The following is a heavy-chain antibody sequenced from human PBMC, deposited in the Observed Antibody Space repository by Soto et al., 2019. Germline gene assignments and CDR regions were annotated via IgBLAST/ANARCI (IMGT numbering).Heavy chain of an antibody. V-gene: IGHV4-59*01. Sequence: SETLSLTCSVSGGSISSYYWSWIRQPPGKGLEWIGYIYYSGSTNYNPSLKSRVTISVDTSKNQFSLKLSSVTAADTAVYYCARSDPVPAAIQSWFDPWGQGTLVTVSS. CDR2: IYYSGST. CDR3: ARSDPVPAAIQSWFDP. J-gene: IGHJ5*02. CDR1: GGSISSYY. D-gene: IGHD2-2*02.